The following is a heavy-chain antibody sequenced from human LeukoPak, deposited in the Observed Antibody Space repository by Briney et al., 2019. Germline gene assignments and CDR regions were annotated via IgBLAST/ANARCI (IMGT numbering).Heavy chain of an antibody. J-gene: IGHJ6*02. Sequence: SETLSLTCTVSGGSISSYYWSWIRQPPEKGLEWVGYIYYSGSTNYNPSLKSRVTISVDTSKNQFSLKLSSVTAADTAVYYCARGDGSVSYSAYYYGMDVWGQGTTVTVSS. D-gene: IGHD3-10*01. V-gene: IGHV4-59*01. CDR3: ARGDGSVSYSAYYYGMDV. CDR1: GGSISSYY. CDR2: IYYSGST.